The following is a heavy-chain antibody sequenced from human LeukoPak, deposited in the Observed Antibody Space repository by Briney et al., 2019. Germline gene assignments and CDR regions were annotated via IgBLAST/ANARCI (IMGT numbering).Heavy chain of an antibody. CDR1: GFTFSSFW. CDR2: IKQDGSER. J-gene: IGHJ4*02. Sequence: GGSLRLSCAGSGFTFSSFWMSWVRQAPGKGLEWVANIKQDGSERYYVDSVKGRFTISRDNAKNSLYLQINNLRAEDTAVYYCARNTYYDFWTDYLFGYWGQGTLVTVSS. CDR3: ARNTYYDFWTDYLFGY. V-gene: IGHV3-7*01. D-gene: IGHD3-3*01.